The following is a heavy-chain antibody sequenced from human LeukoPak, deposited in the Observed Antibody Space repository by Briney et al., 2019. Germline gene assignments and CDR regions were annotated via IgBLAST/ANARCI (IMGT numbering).Heavy chain of an antibody. D-gene: IGHD1-26*01. Sequence: SETLSLTCAVYGGSFSGYYWSWIRQPPGKGLEWIGEINHSGSTNYNPSLKSRVTISVDTSKNQFSLKLSSVTAADTAVYYCARDSGSYDPIDYWGQGTLVTASS. CDR1: GGSFSGYY. CDR3: ARDSGSYDPIDY. V-gene: IGHV4-34*01. CDR2: INHSGST. J-gene: IGHJ4*02.